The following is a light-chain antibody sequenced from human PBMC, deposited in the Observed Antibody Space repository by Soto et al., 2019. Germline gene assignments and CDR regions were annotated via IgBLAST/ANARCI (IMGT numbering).Light chain of an antibody. CDR2: GNS. CDR1: SSNIGAGYD. CDR3: QSYDSSLSGPVV. J-gene: IGLJ2*01. V-gene: IGLV1-40*01. Sequence: QSVLTQPPSVSGAPGQRVTLSCTRSSSNIGAGYDVHWYQQLPGTAPKLLIYGNSNRPSGVPDRFSGSTSGTSASLGITGLQAEDEADYYCQSYDSSLSGPVVFGGGTKVTVL.